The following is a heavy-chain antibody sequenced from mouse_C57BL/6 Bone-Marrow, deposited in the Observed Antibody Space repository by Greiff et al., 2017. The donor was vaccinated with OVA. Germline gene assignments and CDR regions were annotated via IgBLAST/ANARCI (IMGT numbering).Heavy chain of an antibody. CDR3: ASRGTPPYYAMDY. V-gene: IGHV1-4*01. CDR2: INPSSGYT. D-gene: IGHD3-1*01. J-gene: IGHJ4*01. Sequence: QVQLQQSGAELARPGASVKMSCKASGYTFTSYTMHWVKQRPGQGLEWIGYINPSSGYTKYNQKFKDKATLTADKSSSTAYMQLSSLTSEDSAVYYCASRGTPPYYAMDYWGQGTSVTVSS. CDR1: GYTFTSYT.